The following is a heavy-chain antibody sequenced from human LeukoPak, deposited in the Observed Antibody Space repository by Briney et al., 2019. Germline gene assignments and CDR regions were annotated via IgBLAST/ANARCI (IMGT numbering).Heavy chain of an antibody. CDR3: ARGLRGIVVVPAAIGRKSIAASLYYFDY. CDR1: GGSFSGYY. V-gene: IGHV4-34*01. CDR2: INHSGST. Sequence: SETLSLTCAVYGGSFSGYYWSWIRQPPGKGLEWIGEINHSGSTNYNPSLKSRVTISVDTSKNQFSLKLSSVTAADTAVYYCARGLRGIVVVPAAIGRKSIAASLYYFDYWGQGTLVTVSS. D-gene: IGHD2-2*02. J-gene: IGHJ4*02.